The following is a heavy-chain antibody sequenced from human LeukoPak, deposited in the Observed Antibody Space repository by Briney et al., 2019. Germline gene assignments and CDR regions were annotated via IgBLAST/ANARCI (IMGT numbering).Heavy chain of an antibody. Sequence: GGSLRLSCAASGFTFSSYGMHWVRQAPGKGLEWVAVISYDGSNKYYADSVKGRFTISRDNSKNTLYLQMNSLRAEDTAVYYCAKDIYGYSRGTPDYWGQGTLVTVSS. J-gene: IGHJ4*02. V-gene: IGHV3-30*18. CDR3: AKDIYGYSRGTPDY. CDR2: ISYDGSNK. D-gene: IGHD6-13*01. CDR1: GFTFSSYG.